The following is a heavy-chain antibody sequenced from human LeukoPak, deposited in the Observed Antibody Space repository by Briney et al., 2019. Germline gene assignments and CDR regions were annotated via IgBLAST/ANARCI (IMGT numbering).Heavy chain of an antibody. CDR1: GFTFSSYE. V-gene: IGHV3-48*03. D-gene: IGHD2-2*01. CDR2: ISSSGSTI. J-gene: IGHJ4*02. CDR3: ARDRLRVPAARPDY. Sequence: GGSLRLSCAASGFTFSSYEMNWVRQAPGKGLEWVSYISSSGSTIYYADSVKGRFTISRDNAKNSLYLQMNSLRAEDTAVYYCARDRLRVPAARPDYWGQGTLVTVSS.